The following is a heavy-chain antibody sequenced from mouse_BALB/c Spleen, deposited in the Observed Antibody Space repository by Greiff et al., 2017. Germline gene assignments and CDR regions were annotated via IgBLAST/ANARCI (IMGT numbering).Heavy chain of an antibody. CDR1: GYSFTSYW. J-gene: IGHJ4*01. Sequence: EVQLQQSGTVLARPGASVKMSCKASGYSFTSYWMHWVKQRPGQGLEWIGAIYPGNSDTSYNQKFKGKAKLTAVTSASTAYMELSSLTNEDSAVYYCTRGGVLRLRYAMDYWGQGTSVTVSS. V-gene: IGHV1-5*01. D-gene: IGHD1-2*01. CDR3: TRGGVLRLRYAMDY. CDR2: IYPGNSDT.